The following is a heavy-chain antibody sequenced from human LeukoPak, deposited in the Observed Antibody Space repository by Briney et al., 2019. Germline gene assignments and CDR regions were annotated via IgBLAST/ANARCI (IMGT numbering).Heavy chain of an antibody. CDR1: GDSISSYY. CDR3: ARAKKAVAGFFDY. D-gene: IGHD6-19*01. V-gene: IGHV4-59*01. J-gene: IGHJ4*02. Sequence: SETLSLTXTVSGDSISSYYWSWIRQPPGKGLEWIGYIHYSGSSNYNPSLKSRVTISVDTSKNQVSLKLSSVTAADTAVYYCARAKKAVAGFFDYWGQGPLVTVSS. CDR2: IHYSGSS.